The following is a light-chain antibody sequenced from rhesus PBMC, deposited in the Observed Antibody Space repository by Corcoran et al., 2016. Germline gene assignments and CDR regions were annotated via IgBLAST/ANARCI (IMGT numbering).Light chain of an antibody. V-gene: IGKV1-33*02. CDR1: QGISSW. Sequence: DIQMTQYPSSLSASVGDRVTITCQASQGISSWLAWYQQKPGKAPKLLIYAASILQSGVPSRVSVSGSWTDCPLTISSLQPEDFATYYCQQHNTYPETFGQGTKVEIK. CDR2: AAS. CDR3: QQHNTYPET. J-gene: IGKJ1*01.